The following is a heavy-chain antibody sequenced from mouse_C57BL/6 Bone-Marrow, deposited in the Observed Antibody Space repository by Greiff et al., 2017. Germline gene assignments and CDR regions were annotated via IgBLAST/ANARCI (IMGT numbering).Heavy chain of an antibody. Sequence: QFQLQQPGTELVKPGASVKLSCKASGYTFTSYWLHWVKQRPGQGLELIGNINPSNGGTNYNEKFKSKATLTVDKSSSTAYMQLSSLTSEDSAVYYCARWGLLAFMDYWGQGTSVTVSS. CDR3: ARWGLLAFMDY. CDR2: INPSNGGT. D-gene: IGHD2-3*01. V-gene: IGHV1-53*01. J-gene: IGHJ4*01. CDR1: GYTFTSYW.